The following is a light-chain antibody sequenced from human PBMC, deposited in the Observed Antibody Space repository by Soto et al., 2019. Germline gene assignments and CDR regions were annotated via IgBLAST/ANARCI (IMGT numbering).Light chain of an antibody. CDR2: DAS. Sequence: EIVLTQSPATVSLSPGERATLSCRASQSVSSHLAWFQQRPGQAPRLLIYDASNRATGIPARFSGSGSGTDFTLTISGLQPDDFAVYYCQQYGSSQWTFGQGTKVDI. CDR3: QQYGSSQWT. V-gene: IGKV3-11*01. CDR1: QSVSSH. J-gene: IGKJ1*01.